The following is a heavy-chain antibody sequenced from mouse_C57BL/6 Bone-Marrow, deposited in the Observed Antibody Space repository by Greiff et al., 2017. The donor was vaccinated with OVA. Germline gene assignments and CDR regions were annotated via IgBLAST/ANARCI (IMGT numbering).Heavy chain of an antibody. CDR3: ARKGDYGGYWYFDV. CDR2: IWSGGST. Sequence: VQLQASGPGLVQPSQSLSITCTVSGFSLPSYGVHWVRQSPGKGLEWLGVIWSGGSTDYNAAFISRLSISKDNSKSQVFFKMHSLQADDTAIYYCARKGDYGGYWYFDVWGTGTTVTVSS. J-gene: IGHJ1*03. V-gene: IGHV2-2*01. CDR1: GFSLPSYG. D-gene: IGHD2-4*01.